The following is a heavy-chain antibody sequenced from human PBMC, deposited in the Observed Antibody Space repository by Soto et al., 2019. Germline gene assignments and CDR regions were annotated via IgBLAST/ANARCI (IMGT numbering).Heavy chain of an antibody. D-gene: IGHD2-15*01. V-gene: IGHV3-74*01. CDR2: INSDGSST. Sequence: EVQLVESGGGLAQPGESLRLSCAASGFTFSSYWMHWVRQAPGKGLVWVSRINSDGSSTSYAGSVKGRFTISRDNAKNTLYLQMNSLRAEDTAVYYCVRTSLVVAAATREDYWGQGTLVTVSS. CDR1: GFTFSSYW. CDR3: VRTSLVVAAATREDY. J-gene: IGHJ4*02.